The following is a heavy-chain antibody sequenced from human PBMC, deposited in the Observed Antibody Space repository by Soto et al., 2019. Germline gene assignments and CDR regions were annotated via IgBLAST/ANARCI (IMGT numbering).Heavy chain of an antibody. CDR2: ISSSSSYI. J-gene: IGHJ4*02. Sequence: XGSLRLSCASSGFTFSSYSMNWARHAPGKGLEWVSSISSSSSYIYYADSVKGRFTISRDNAKNSLYLQMNSLRAEDTAVYYCARDFYDSSGYYLPDYWGQGTLFTVSS. V-gene: IGHV3-21*01. CDR3: ARDFYDSSGYYLPDY. CDR1: GFTFSSYS. D-gene: IGHD3-22*01.